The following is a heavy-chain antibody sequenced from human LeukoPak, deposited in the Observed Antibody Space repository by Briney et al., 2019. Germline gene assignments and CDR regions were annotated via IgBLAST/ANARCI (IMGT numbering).Heavy chain of an antibody. CDR3: ARDQIGFDGAFDL. D-gene: IGHD3-9*01. CDR1: GFTFSDYY. J-gene: IGHJ3*01. V-gene: IGHV3-11*06. Sequence: GGSLRLSCAASGFTFSDYYMSWIRQAPGKGLEWLSYINPTSGYTPYADSVRGRFTISRDNAKNSLYLQMNSLRDEDTAFYYCARDQIGFDGAFDLWGQGTMVTVSS. CDR2: INPTSGYT.